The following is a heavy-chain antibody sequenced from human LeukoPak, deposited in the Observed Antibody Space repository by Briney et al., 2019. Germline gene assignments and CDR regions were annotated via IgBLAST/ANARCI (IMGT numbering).Heavy chain of an antibody. Sequence: GGSLRLSCAASGFTFSSYAMHWVRQAPGKGLEWVAVISYDGSNKYYADSVKGRFTISRDNSKNTLYLQMNSLRAEDTAVYYCARDSNYYFDYWGQGTLVTVSS. J-gene: IGHJ4*02. CDR2: ISYDGSNK. CDR3: ARDSNYYFDY. V-gene: IGHV3-30-3*01. CDR1: GFTFSSYA.